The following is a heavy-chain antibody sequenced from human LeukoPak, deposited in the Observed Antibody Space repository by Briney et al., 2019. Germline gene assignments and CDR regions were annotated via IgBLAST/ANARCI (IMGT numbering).Heavy chain of an antibody. Sequence: SETLSLTCTVSGGSINSYYWSWIRQPPGKGLEWIGYIYYSGSTNYNPSLKSRVTISVDTSKNQFSLKLSSVTATDTAVYYCARARSYGSGSSYYMDVWGKGTTVTISS. V-gene: IGHV4-59*01. D-gene: IGHD3-10*01. CDR2: IYYSGST. CDR1: GGSINSYY. J-gene: IGHJ6*03. CDR3: ARARSYGSGSSYYMDV.